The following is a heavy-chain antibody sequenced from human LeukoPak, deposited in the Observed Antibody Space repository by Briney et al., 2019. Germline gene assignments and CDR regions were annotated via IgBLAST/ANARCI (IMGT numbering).Heavy chain of an antibody. CDR1: GFPFSDDW. CDR3: ATEGSFDY. Sequence: PGGSLRLSCAASGFPFSDDWMSWVRQAPGKGLEWVGRIKSKTDGGTTDYAAPVKGRFTISRDNSKNTLYLQMNSLRAEDAAVYYCATEGSFDYWGQGTLVTVSS. V-gene: IGHV3-15*01. J-gene: IGHJ4*02. CDR2: IKSKTDGGTT.